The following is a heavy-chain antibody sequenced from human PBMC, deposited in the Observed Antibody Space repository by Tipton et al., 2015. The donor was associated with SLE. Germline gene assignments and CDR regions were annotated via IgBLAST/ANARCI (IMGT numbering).Heavy chain of an antibody. CDR2: INHSGST. J-gene: IGHJ6*02. D-gene: IGHD3-3*01. Sequence: TLSLTCAVYGGSFSGHYWSWIRQPPGKGLEWIGEINHSGSTNYNPSLKSRVTISVDTSKNQFSLKLSSVTAADTAVYYCARRLYYDFWSGYSRSMDVWGQGTTVTVSS. V-gene: IGHV4-34*01. CDR1: GGSFSGHY. CDR3: ARRLYYDFWSGYSRSMDV.